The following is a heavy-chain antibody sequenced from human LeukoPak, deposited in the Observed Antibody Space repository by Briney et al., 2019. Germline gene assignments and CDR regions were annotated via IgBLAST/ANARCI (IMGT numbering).Heavy chain of an antibody. D-gene: IGHD3-3*01. CDR2: ISHTGGAT. J-gene: IGHJ4*02. V-gene: IGHV3-23*01. Sequence: GGSLRLSCAASGFTFSSSAMSWVRQAPGKGLEWVSGISHTGGATYYADSVMGRFTVSRDNSENTLHLEMSSLRAEDTAAYFCATFIDSATRRFFDHWGQGTLVTVSS. CDR1: GFTFSSSA. CDR3: ATFIDSATRRFFDH.